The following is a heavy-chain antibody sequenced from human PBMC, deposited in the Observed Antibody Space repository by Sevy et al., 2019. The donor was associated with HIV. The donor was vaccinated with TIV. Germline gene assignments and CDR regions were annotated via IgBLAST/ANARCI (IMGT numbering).Heavy chain of an antibody. J-gene: IGHJ4*01. CDR1: GFTFSTYT. Sequence: GGSLRLSCAVSGFTFSTYTMNWVRQAPGKGLEWVSSISGFSSYIYYADSVKGRFTISRDNAKNSLYLQMNSLRAEDTAVYYCARDGGCTSTSCLIYFDYWGQGTLVTVSS. V-gene: IGHV3-21*01. CDR3: ARDGGCTSTSCLIYFDY. D-gene: IGHD2-2*01. CDR2: ISGFSSYI.